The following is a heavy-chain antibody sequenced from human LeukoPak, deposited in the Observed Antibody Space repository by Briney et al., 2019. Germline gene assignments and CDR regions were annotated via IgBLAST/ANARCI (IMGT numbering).Heavy chain of an antibody. D-gene: IGHD2/OR15-2a*01. J-gene: IGHJ5*02. V-gene: IGHV4-59*08. CDR1: GGSITSYY. CDR2: IYDSGRT. Sequence: SETLSLTCIVSGGSITSYYWSWIRQPPGRGLEWIGYIYDSGRTNYNSSLRSRVTISVDTSKNQFSLKLSSVTAADTAVYYCARHSEPNSNLLWFDPWGQGTLVTVPS. CDR3: ARHSEPNSNLLWFDP.